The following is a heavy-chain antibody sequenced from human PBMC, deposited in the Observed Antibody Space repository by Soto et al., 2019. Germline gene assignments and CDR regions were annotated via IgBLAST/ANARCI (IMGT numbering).Heavy chain of an antibody. CDR1: GYTFTSYD. CDR2: MNPNSGNT. D-gene: IGHD3-16*02. J-gene: IGHJ5*02. V-gene: IGHV1-8*01. Sequence: ASVKVSCKASGYTFTSYDINWVRQATGQGLEWMGWMNPNSGNTGYAQKFQGRVTMTRNTSISTAYMELSSLRSEDRAVCYCARVIQYYDYIWGSYRPNWFDPWGQGTLVTVSS. CDR3: ARVIQYYDYIWGSYRPNWFDP.